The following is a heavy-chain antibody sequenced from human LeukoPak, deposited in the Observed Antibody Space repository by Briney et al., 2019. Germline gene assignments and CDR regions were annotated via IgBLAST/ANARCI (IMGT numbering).Heavy chain of an antibody. CDR2: INQDASEI. D-gene: IGHD2-21*02. Sequence: HPGGSLRLSCAASGFTFSTYWMNWYRRAPGKGLEWVGNINQDASEINYVDSVRGRFTISRDNAKNSLHLQMNSLGAEDTAVYYCATDRDNSDWQKRFDSWGQGTLVTVSS. J-gene: IGHJ4*02. CDR1: GFTFSTYW. V-gene: IGHV3-7*01. CDR3: ATDRDNSDWQKRFDS.